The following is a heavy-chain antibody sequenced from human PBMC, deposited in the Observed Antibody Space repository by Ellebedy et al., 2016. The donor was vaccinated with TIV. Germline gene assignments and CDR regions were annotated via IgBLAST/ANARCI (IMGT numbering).Heavy chain of an antibody. Sequence: ASVKVSXKASGYTFTGYYMHWVRQAPGQGLEWMGWINPNSGGTNYAQKFQGRVTMTRDTSISTAYMELSRLRSDDTAVYYCARGPWFGEQNFDYWGQGTLVTVSS. V-gene: IGHV1-2*02. D-gene: IGHD3-10*01. CDR3: ARGPWFGEQNFDY. CDR1: GYTFTGYY. J-gene: IGHJ4*02. CDR2: INPNSGGT.